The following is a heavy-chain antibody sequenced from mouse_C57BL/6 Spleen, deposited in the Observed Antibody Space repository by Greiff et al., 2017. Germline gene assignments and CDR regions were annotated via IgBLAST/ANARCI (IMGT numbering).Heavy chain of an antibody. CDR3: ARWETTRVDGYFDV. J-gene: IGHJ1*03. Sequence: EVQLQQSGTVLARPGASVKMSCKTSGYTFTSYWMHWVKQRPGQGLEWIGAIYPGNSDTSYNQKFKGKAKLTAVTSASTAYMELSSRTNEDYEVYDCARWETTRVDGYFDVWGTGTTVTVSS. CDR2: IYPGNSDT. D-gene: IGHD1-1*01. CDR1: GYTFTSYW. V-gene: IGHV1-5*01.